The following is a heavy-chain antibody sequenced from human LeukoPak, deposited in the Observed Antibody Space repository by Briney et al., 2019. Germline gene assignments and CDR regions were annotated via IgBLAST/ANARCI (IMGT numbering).Heavy chain of an antibody. Sequence: SVKVSCKASGGTFSSYAISWVRQAPGQGLEWMGGIIPIFGTANYAQKFQGRVTITADKSTSTAYMELSSLRSEDTAVYYCARESDYYGSGSYYYFDYWGQGTLVTVSS. CDR3: ARESDYYGSGSYYYFDY. CDR2: IIPIFGTA. CDR1: GGTFSSYA. J-gene: IGHJ4*02. D-gene: IGHD3-10*01. V-gene: IGHV1-69*06.